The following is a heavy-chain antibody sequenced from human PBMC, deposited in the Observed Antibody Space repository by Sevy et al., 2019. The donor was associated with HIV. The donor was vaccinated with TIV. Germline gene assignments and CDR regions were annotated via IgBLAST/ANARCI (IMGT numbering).Heavy chain of an antibody. J-gene: IGHJ6*02. CDR1: GFTFSGSA. CDR2: IRSKANSYAT. V-gene: IGHV3-73*01. D-gene: IGHD1-26*01. Sequence: GGSLRLSCAASGFTFSGSAMHWVRQASGKGLEWVGRIRSKANSYATAYAASVKGRFTISRDDSKNTAYLQMNSLKTDDTDMYYCTRHQSPFGSRPYYYYGMDVWGQGTTVTVSS. CDR3: TRHQSPFGSRPYYYYGMDV.